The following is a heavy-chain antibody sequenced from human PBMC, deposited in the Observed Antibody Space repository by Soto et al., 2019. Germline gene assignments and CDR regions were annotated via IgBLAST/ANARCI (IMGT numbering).Heavy chain of an antibody. CDR1: GFTFDDYA. CDR3: VRSKGGYSYGTPFDY. V-gene: IGHV3-9*01. D-gene: IGHD5-18*01. Sequence: ESGGALVQPGRSLRLSCAASGFTFDDYAMHWVRQVLGKGLDWVSSISWNSGNIGYADSVKGRFTTSRDNAKNSLYLQMNSLRPEDTALYYCVRSKGGYSYGTPFDYWGQGTLVTVSS. CDR2: ISWNSGNI. J-gene: IGHJ4*02.